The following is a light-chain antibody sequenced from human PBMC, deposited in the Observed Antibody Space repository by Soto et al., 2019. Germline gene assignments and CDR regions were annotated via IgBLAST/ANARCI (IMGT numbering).Light chain of an antibody. V-gene: IGKV3-20*01. CDR1: QSITNNY. CDR2: GAS. CDR3: HQYLDSPNT. Sequence: EIVLTQSPDALSLSPGERATFSCRATQSITNNYVAWYQQKPGQAPRLLIYGASRRATGIPDRISGSGSGTGFALSITRLEPEDFAVYYCHQYLDSPNTFGQGTKLEIK. J-gene: IGKJ2*01.